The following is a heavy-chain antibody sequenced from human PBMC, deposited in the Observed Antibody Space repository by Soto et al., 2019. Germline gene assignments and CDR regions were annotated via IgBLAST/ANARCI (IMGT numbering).Heavy chain of an antibody. J-gene: IGHJ4*02. CDR2: IKEDGSEK. CDR1: GFTFSRYW. CDR3: ARDMDDSSDYGDY. D-gene: IGHD4-4*01. Sequence: EVHLVESGGALVQPGGSLGLSCVVSGFTFSRYWMSWVHQAPGKGLEWVANIKEDGSEKYYVDSVRGRFTISRDNTKNSLYLQMSSLRAEDTAVYYCARDMDDSSDYGDYWGQGTLVTVSS. V-gene: IGHV3-7*01.